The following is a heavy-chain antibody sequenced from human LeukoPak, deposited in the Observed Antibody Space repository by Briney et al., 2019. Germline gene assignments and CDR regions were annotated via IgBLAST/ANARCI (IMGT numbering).Heavy chain of an antibody. CDR1: TDSFSSHY. CDR2: ISYTGST. D-gene: IGHD4-17*01. J-gene: IGHJ3*02. CDR3: ARDLVTVTKGFDI. V-gene: IGHV4-59*11. Sequence: SETLFLTCAVSTDSFSSHYWTWIRQPPGKGLEWIGYISYTGSTNYNPPLKSRVTISIDTSKNQFSLKLSSVTAADTAVYYCARDLVTVTKGFDIWGQGTMVSVSS.